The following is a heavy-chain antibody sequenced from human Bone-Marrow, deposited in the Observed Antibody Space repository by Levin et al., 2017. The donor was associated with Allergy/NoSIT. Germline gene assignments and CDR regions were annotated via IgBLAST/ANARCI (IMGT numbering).Heavy chain of an antibody. D-gene: IGHD3-10*01. CDR1: GFTFSDFG. CDR3: VGERWFGEFQVKKALES. Sequence: PGGSLRLSCAASGFTFSDFGMHWVRQAPGKGLEWVAVISHDGKNKQYADSVKGRFTISRDNSKNTLYLQMNSLRVEDTAVYYCVGERWFGEFQVKKALESWGQGTMVTVSP. CDR2: ISHDGKNK. J-gene: IGHJ3*02. V-gene: IGHV3-30*03.